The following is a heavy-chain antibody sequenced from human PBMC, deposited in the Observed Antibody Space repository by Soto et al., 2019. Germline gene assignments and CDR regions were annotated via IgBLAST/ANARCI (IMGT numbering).Heavy chain of an antibody. CDR2: IIPIFGTA. Sequence: QVQLVQSGAEVKKPGSSVKVSCKASGGTFSSYAISWVRQAPGQGLEWMGGIIPIFGTANYAQKFQGRVKITADKSTSTAYMELSSLRSEDTAVYYCARDTIVVVPAAIPYYYYYYGMDVWGQGTTVTVSS. D-gene: IGHD2-2*02. CDR1: GGTFSSYA. CDR3: ARDTIVVVPAAIPYYYYYYGMDV. J-gene: IGHJ6*02. V-gene: IGHV1-69*06.